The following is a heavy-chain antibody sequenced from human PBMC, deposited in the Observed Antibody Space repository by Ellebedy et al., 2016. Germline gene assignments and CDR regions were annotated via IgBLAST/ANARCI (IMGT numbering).Heavy chain of an antibody. CDR3: ARALIGGKNY. V-gene: IGHV3-21*04. CDR2: ISSSSSYI. Sequence: GGSLRLXCAASGFTFSSYSMNWVRQAPGKGLEWVSSISSSSSYIYYADSVKGRFTISRDNAKNSLYLQMNSLRVEDTAVYYCARALIGGKNYWGQGTLVTVSS. D-gene: IGHD3-16*01. J-gene: IGHJ4*02. CDR1: GFTFSSYS.